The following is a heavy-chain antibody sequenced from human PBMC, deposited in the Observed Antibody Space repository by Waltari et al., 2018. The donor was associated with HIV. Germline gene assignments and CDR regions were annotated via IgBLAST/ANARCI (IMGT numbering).Heavy chain of an antibody. CDR3: ATSRTFDY. CDR1: GFTFSSYC. V-gene: IGHV3-7*01. J-gene: IGHJ4*02. Sequence: EVQLVEAGGGLVQPGGSLRPSRAAFGFTFSSYCLGWVRQAPGKGLEWVANIKQDGSEKYYVDSVKGRFTISRDNAKNSLYLQMNSLRAEDTAVYYCATSRTFDYWGQGTLVTVSS. CDR2: IKQDGSEK.